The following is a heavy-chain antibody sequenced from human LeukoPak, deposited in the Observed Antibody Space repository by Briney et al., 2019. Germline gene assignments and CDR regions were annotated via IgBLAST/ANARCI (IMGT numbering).Heavy chain of an antibody. CDR1: GYTFTGYY. CDR2: INPNSGGT. CDR3: ARARIAVAGNGWFDP. J-gene: IGHJ5*02. Sequence: ASVKVSCKASGYTFTGYYMHWVRQAPGQGLEWMGWINPNSGGTNYAQKFQGWVTMTRDTSISTAYMELSRLRSDDTAVYYCARARIAVAGNGWFDPWGQGTLVTVSS. V-gene: IGHV1-2*04. D-gene: IGHD6-19*01.